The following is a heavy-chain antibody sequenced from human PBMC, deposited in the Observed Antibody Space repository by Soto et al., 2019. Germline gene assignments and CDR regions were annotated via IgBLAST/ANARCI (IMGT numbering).Heavy chain of an antibody. Sequence: DVNLLQSGGGSAQPGGSLRLSCATSGFAFSTYAMTWVRQVPGRGLEWVSTILPDETGFYTVSVKGRFTISRDNFRGILYLQMNDLWVEDAAIHFCAKDRLPTSGQRFYFDSWGQGSLVTVSS. J-gene: IGHJ4*02. CDR3: AKDRLPTSGQRFYFDS. CDR1: GFAFSTYA. V-gene: IGHV3-23*01. CDR2: ILPDETG. D-gene: IGHD2-15*01.